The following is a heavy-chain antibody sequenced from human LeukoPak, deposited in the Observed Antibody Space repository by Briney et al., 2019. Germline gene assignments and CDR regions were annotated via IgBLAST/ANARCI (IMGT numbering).Heavy chain of an antibody. V-gene: IGHV3-7*01. CDR1: GFTFSSYW. D-gene: IGHD2-8*02. Sequence: GGSLRLSCAASGFTFSSYWMSWVRQAPGKGLEWVANIKQDGSEKYYVDSVKGRFTISRDNAKNSLYLQMNSLRAEDTAVYYCARESVVYEDFGAFDSWGQGTMVTVSS. CDR3: ARESVVYEDFGAFDS. CDR2: IKQDGSEK. J-gene: IGHJ3*02.